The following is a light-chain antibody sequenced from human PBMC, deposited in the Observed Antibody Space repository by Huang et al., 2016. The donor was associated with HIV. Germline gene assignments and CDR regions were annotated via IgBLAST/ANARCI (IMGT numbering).Light chain of an antibody. CDR3: QQYDDWPPYT. V-gene: IGKV3-15*01. Sequence: EIVMTQSPATLSVTPGESATLSCRASQSISSNLAWYQQKPGQAPRLLIYGASTRATCIPARFSGSGSGTEFTLTISSLQSEDFAVYYCQQYDDWPPYTFGQGTKLEIK. CDR1: QSISSN. J-gene: IGKJ2*01. CDR2: GAS.